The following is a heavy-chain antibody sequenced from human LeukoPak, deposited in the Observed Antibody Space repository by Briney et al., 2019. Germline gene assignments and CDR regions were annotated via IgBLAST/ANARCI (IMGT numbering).Heavy chain of an antibody. CDR1: GGSISSGSYY. V-gene: IGHV4-61*02. CDR2: IYTSGST. CDR3: ARTLEGATHFDY. J-gene: IGHJ4*02. Sequence: PSQTLSLTCTVSGGSISSGSYYWSWIRPPAGKGLEWIGRIYTSGSTNYNPSLKSRVTISVDTSKNQFSLKLSSVTAADTAVYYCARTLEGATHFDYWGQGTLVTVSS. D-gene: IGHD2-15*01.